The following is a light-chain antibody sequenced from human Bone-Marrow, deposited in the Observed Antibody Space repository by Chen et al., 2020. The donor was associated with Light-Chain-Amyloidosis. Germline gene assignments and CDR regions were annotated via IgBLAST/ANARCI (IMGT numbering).Light chain of an antibody. Sequence: SYVLTQTSSVSVAPGQTATIACGGNNIGTTSVHWYQQTPGQAPLVVVYDDSDPPSGIPERLSGSNSGTPATRTISRVEAGDEAYYYCQVWDRSSDRPVFVGGTKLTVL. CDR1: NIGTTS. CDR2: DDS. V-gene: IGLV3-21*02. CDR3: QVWDRSSDRPV. J-gene: IGLJ3*02.